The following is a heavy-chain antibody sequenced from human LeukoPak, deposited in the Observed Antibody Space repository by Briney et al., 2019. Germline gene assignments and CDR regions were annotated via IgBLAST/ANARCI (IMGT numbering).Heavy chain of an antibody. V-gene: IGHV3-7*01. Sequence: GGSLRLSCEGSAFIFSGHWMNWVRQTPGKGLEWVASIKEDGSERQYVDSVKGRFSISRDNAKNSLYLQMNSLRAEDTAVYYCARGRGSGSYYSFHYWGQGTLVTVSS. CDR3: ARGRGSGSYYSFHY. CDR2: IKEDGSER. J-gene: IGHJ4*02. D-gene: IGHD3-10*01. CDR1: AFIFSGHW.